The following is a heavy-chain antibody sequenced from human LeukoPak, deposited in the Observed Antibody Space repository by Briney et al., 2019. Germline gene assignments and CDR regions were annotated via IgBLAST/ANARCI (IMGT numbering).Heavy chain of an antibody. V-gene: IGHV3-30*04. Sequence: GRSLRLSCAASGFTFSSYAMHWVRQAPGKGLEWVAVISYDGNNKYYADSVKGRFTISRDNSKNTVYLQMNSLRAEDTAVYYCARPRYYDSSGYPYYYYYYMDVWGKGTTVTVSS. J-gene: IGHJ6*03. CDR3: ARPRYYDSSGYPYYYYYYMDV. CDR1: GFTFSSYA. CDR2: ISYDGNNK. D-gene: IGHD3-22*01.